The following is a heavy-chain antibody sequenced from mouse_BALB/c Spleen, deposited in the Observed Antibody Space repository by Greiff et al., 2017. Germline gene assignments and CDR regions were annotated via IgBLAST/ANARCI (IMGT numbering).Heavy chain of an antibody. Sequence: EVQLVESGGGLVKPGGSLKLSCAASGFAFSSYDMSWVRQTPEKRLEWVAYISSGGGSTYYPDTVKGRFTISRDNAKNTLYLQMSSLKSEDTAMYYCARHGYDDYYAMDYWGQGTSVTVSS. D-gene: IGHD2-2*01. CDR1: GFAFSSYD. CDR2: ISSGGGST. CDR3: ARHGYDDYYAMDY. J-gene: IGHJ4*01. V-gene: IGHV5-12-1*01.